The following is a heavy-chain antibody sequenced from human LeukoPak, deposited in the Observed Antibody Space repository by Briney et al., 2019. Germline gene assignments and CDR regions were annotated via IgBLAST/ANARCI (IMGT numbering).Heavy chain of an antibody. CDR2: IYSGGST. Sequence: GGSLRLSCAASGFTVSSNYMSWVRQAPGKGLEWVSVIYSGGSTYYADSVKGRFTISRDNSKNTLYLQMNSLRAKDTAVYYCARGRELLHFDYWGQGTLVTVSS. CDR1: GFTVSSNY. J-gene: IGHJ4*02. CDR3: ARGRELLHFDY. V-gene: IGHV3-66*02. D-gene: IGHD1-26*01.